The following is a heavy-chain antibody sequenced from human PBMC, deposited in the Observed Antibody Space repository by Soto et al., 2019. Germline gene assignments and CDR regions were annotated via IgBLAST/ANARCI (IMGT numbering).Heavy chain of an antibody. Sequence: SETLSLTCTVSGGSISSYYWSWIRQPPGKGLEWIGYIYYSGSTNYNPSLKSRVTISVDTSKNQFSLRLSSVTAADTAVHYCARDQYYDILTGPLAFDIWGQGTMVTVSS. CDR1: GGSISSYY. CDR3: ARDQYYDILTGPLAFDI. V-gene: IGHV4-59*01. J-gene: IGHJ3*02. CDR2: IYYSGST. D-gene: IGHD3-9*01.